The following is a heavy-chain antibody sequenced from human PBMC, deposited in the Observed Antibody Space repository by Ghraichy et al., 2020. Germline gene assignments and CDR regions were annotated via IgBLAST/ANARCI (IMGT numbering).Heavy chain of an antibody. Sequence: LNISCAASGFTFSRYWMSWVRQAPGKGLELVANIKEDGSEKYYIDSVKGRFIISRDNAKNSLYLQMSRLRAEDTALYYCARDPWIREWLDWGQGTLVTVSS. CDR3: ARDPWIREWLD. CDR2: IKEDGSEK. V-gene: IGHV3-7*03. D-gene: IGHD6-19*01. CDR1: GFTFSRYW. J-gene: IGHJ4*02.